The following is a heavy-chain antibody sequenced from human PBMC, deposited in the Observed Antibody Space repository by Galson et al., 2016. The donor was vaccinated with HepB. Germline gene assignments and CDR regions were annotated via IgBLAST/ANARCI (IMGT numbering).Heavy chain of an antibody. CDR2: VNSDGSRA. CDR3: AREVLLPTAPSNQTDAFDI. J-gene: IGHJ3*02. D-gene: IGHD2-2*01. CDR1: GFTFSSYW. V-gene: IGHV3-74*01. Sequence: SLRLSCAASGFTFSSYWVHWVRQTPGKGLVWVSRVNSDGSRANYADSVRGRFTISRDNAKNTLYLQMNSLRAEDTAVYYCAREVLLPTAPSNQTDAFDIWGQGTVATVSS.